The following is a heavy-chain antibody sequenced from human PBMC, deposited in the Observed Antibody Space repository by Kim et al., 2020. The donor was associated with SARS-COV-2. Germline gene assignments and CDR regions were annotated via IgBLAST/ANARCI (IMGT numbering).Heavy chain of an antibody. D-gene: IGHD2-2*01. J-gene: IGHJ4*02. CDR2: IYYSGST. V-gene: IGHV4-39*01. CDR3: ANHYTDCSSSSCEGSDLDY. CDR1: GGSISRSSYY. Sequence: SETLSLTCTVSGGSISRSSYYWGWIRQPPGKGLEWIGTIYYSGSTYSNPSLKSRVTIYLDTSKNQFSLKMSSVTAADTAVYYWANHYTDCSSSSCEGSDLDYWGQGTLVTVSS.